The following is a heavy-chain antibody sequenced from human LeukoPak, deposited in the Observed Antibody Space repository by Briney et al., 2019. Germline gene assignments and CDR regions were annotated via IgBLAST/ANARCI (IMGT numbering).Heavy chain of an antibody. D-gene: IGHD2-2*01. CDR1: GGSFGGYY. CDR2: INHSGST. Sequence: SETLSLTCAVYGGSFGGYYWSWIRQPPGKGLEWIGEINHSGSTNYNPSLKSRVTISVDTSKNRFSLRLSSVTAADTAVYYCARGVLGYCSSTSCYNWFDPWGQGTLVTVSS. CDR3: ARGVLGYCSSTSCYNWFDP. V-gene: IGHV4-34*01. J-gene: IGHJ5*02.